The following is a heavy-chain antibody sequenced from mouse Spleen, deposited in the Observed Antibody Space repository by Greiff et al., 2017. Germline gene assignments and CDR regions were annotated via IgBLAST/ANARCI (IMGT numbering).Heavy chain of an antibody. Sequence: VQLQQSGPGLVQPSQSLSITCTVSGFSLTSYGVHWVRQSPGKGLEWLGVIWSGGSTDYNAAFISRLSISKDNSKSQVFFKMNSLQADDTAIYYCATYRYDEYFDVWGAGTTVTVSS. J-gene: IGHJ1*01. D-gene: IGHD2-14*01. CDR2: IWSGGST. CDR3: ATYRYDEYFDV. V-gene: IGHV2-2*01. CDR1: GFSLTSYG.